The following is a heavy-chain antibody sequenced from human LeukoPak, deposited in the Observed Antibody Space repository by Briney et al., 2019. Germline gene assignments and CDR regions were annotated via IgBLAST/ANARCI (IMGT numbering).Heavy chain of an antibody. CDR3: ARGNPVATTGTKGGWFDP. CDR1: GDSISSYY. J-gene: IGHJ5*02. D-gene: IGHD1-1*01. Sequence: PSETLSLICTVSGDSISSYYWSWLRQPPGKGLEWVGYIYDSGSTNYNPSLKSRVTISLDTSKNQFSLKLRSVTAADTALYYCARGNPVATTGTKGGWFDPWGQGTLVTVSS. CDR2: IYDSGST. V-gene: IGHV4-59*01.